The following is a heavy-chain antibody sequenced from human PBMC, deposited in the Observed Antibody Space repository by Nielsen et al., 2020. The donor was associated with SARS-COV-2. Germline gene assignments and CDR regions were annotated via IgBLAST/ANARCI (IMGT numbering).Heavy chain of an antibody. V-gene: IGHV3-11*01. D-gene: IGHD4-17*01. CDR3: AKEKLGYGDYGDYYYYGMDV. J-gene: IGHJ6*02. CDR2: ISNSGTTI. Sequence: WIRQPPGKGLEWVSYISNSGTTIYYADSVKGRFTISRDNSKNTLYLQMNSLRAEDTAVYYCAKEKLGYGDYGDYYYYGMDVWGQGTTVTVSS.